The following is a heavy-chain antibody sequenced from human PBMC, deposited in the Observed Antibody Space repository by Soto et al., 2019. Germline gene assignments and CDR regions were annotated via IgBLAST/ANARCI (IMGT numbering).Heavy chain of an antibody. J-gene: IGHJ6*02. CDR2: ITSSTSYI. Sequence: GGSLRLSCAASGFTFSSYSMNWVRQAPGKGLEWVSSITSSTSYIYYADSVKGRFTISRGNAKNSLYLQMNSLRAEDTAVYYCARDDTYGMDVWGQGTTVTVSS. CDR1: GFTFSSYS. CDR3: ARDDTYGMDV. V-gene: IGHV3-21*01.